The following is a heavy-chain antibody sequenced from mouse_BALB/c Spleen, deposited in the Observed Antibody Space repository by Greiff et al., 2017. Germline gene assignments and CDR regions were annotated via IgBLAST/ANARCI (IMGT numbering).Heavy chain of an antibody. CDR1: GYSITSDYA. J-gene: IGHJ4*01. D-gene: IGHD2-4*01. CDR2: ISYSGST. V-gene: IGHV3-2*02. Sequence: EVKLMESGPGLVKPSQSLSLTCTVTGYSITSDYAWNWIRQFPGNKLEWMGYISYSGSTSYNPSLKSRISITRDTSKNQFFLQLNSVTTEDTATYYCARGTMITTEGDAMDYWGQGTSVTVSS. CDR3: ARGTMITTEGDAMDY.